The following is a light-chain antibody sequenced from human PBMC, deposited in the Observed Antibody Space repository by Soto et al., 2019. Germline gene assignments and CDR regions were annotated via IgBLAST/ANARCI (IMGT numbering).Light chain of an antibody. CDR3: HQNYNVPPWT. J-gene: IGKJ1*01. CDR2: AAS. Sequence: DVQMSHCPCSLCASVGDRVAITCRASQSISNYLDWYQVKPGKPPKLLIYAASSLQSGVPSRFSGSGSGTDFTLTISSLQAEDFATYYCHQNYNVPPWTFGQGTKVDIK. V-gene: IGKV1-39*01. CDR1: QSISNY.